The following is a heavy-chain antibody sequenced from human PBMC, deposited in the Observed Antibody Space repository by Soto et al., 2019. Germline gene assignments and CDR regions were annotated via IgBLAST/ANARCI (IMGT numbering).Heavy chain of an antibody. CDR2: ILHTGST. CDR1: GYSINSGYY. D-gene: IGHD6-25*01. CDR3: AKDAATRGGFAR. Sequence: SETLSLTCAVSGYSINSGYYWGWIRPPPGKGLEWIGNILHTGSTYYNPSLTSRATISLDTSRNQISLRLRSVTAADTAIYYWAKDAATRGGFARWGKGNLVTVSA. V-gene: IGHV4-38-2*02. J-gene: IGHJ5*02.